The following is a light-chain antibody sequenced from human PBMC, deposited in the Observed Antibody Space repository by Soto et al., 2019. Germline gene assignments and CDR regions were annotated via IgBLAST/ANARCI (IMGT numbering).Light chain of an antibody. CDR3: QQGYSTPLT. Sequence: DIQMTQSPSSLSASLGDSVTITCRASQNIFTYLNWYQQKPGKAPKLLIYAASRSQGAVASTFSGSGSGTEFTLTISSLQRDDVATYFCQQGYSTPLTFGQGTKVEIK. CDR1: QNIFTY. J-gene: IGKJ1*01. V-gene: IGKV1-39*01. CDR2: AAS.